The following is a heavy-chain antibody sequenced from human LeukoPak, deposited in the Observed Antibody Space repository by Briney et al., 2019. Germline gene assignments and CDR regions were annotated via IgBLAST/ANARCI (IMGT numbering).Heavy chain of an antibody. J-gene: IGHJ5*02. CDR1: GFTFSSYA. V-gene: IGHV3-23*01. CDR2: ISGSGGST. Sequence: PGGSLRLSCAASGFTFSSYAMSWVRQAPGKGLEWVSAISGSGGSTYYADSVKGRFTISRDNSENTLYLQMNSLRAEDTAVYYCARERYSSSWYSSWGQGTLVTVSS. D-gene: IGHD6-13*01. CDR3: ARERYSSSWYSS.